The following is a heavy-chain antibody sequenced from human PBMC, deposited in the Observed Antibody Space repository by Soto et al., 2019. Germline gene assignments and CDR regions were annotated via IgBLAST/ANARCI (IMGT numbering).Heavy chain of an antibody. J-gene: IGHJ4*02. Sequence: QVPLVQSGAEVKQPGASVKVSCKASGYTFTSYGISWVRQAPGQGLEWMGWVNAYNGNTNYAQKFQGRVTMTTDTSASTAYMELGSLRSDGSAVYCCAREAVSGRTGFDYWGQGTLVTVSS. CDR1: GYTFTSYG. CDR3: AREAVSGRTGFDY. D-gene: IGHD6-19*01. V-gene: IGHV1-18*01. CDR2: VNAYNGNT.